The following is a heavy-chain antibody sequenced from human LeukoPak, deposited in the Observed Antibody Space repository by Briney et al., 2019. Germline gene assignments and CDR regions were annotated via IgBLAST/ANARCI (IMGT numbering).Heavy chain of an antibody. CDR1: GFTFSSYV. CDR2: IRYDGSNK. V-gene: IGHV3-30*02. J-gene: IGHJ2*01. Sequence: GGSLRLSCAASGFTFSSYVMHWVRQAPGKGLEWVAFIRYDGSNKYYADSVKGRFTISRDNSKNTLYLQMNSLRAEDTAVYYCAKDPYYYDSSGYSSYFDLWGRGTLVTVSS. CDR3: AKDPYYYDSSGYSSYFDL. D-gene: IGHD3-22*01.